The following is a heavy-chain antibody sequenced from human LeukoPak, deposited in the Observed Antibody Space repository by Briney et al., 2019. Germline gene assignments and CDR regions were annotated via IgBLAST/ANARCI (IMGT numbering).Heavy chain of an antibody. V-gene: IGHV1-69*01. CDR1: GGTFSSYA. CDR3: ARDSPLYGSRSYSLFDP. Sequence: SVKVSCKASGGTFSSYAISWVRQAPGQGLEWMGGIIPIFGTANYAQKFQGRVTITADESTSTAYMELSSLRSEDTAVYYCARDSPLYGSRSYSLFDPWGQGTLVTVSS. D-gene: IGHD3-10*01. J-gene: IGHJ5*02. CDR2: IIPIFGTA.